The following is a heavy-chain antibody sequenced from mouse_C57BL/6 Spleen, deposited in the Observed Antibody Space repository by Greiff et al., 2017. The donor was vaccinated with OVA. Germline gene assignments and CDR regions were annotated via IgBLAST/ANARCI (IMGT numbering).Heavy chain of an antibody. CDR1: EYEFPSHD. J-gene: IGHJ1*03. Sequence: DVKVEESGGGLVQPGESLKLSCESNEYEFPSHDMSWVRKTPEKRLELVAAINSDGGSTYYPDTMERRFIISRDNTKKTLYLQMSSLRSEDTALYYCARRDYEGYFDVWGTGTTVTVSS. CDR3: ARRDYEGYFDV. D-gene: IGHD2-4*01. V-gene: IGHV5-2*03. CDR2: INSDGGST.